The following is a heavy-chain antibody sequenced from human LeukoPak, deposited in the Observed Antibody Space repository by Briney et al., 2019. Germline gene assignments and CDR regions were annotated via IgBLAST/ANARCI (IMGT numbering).Heavy chain of an antibody. J-gene: IGHJ4*02. CDR3: ARARLYYFVY. CDR1: GGSISSYY. V-gene: IGHV4-59*01. CDR2: IYYSGST. Sequence: SETLSLTCTDSGGSISSYYWRWIRQPPGKELEWIGYIYYSGSTNYNPSLKSRVTISVDTSKNQFSLKLSSVTAADTAVYYCARARLYYFVYWGQGTLVTVSS.